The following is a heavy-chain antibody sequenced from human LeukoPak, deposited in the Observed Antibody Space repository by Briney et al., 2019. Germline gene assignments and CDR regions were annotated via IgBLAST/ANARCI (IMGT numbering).Heavy chain of an antibody. V-gene: IGHV4-59*08. Sequence: SETLSLTCTASGGSISSYYWSWIRQPPGKGLEWIGYIYYSGSTNYNPSPKSRVTISVDTSKNQFSLKLSSVTAADTAVYYCARHTFRYSSGWGVDYWGQGTLVTVSS. J-gene: IGHJ4*02. D-gene: IGHD6-19*01. CDR1: GGSISSYY. CDR2: IYYSGST. CDR3: ARHTFRYSSGWGVDY.